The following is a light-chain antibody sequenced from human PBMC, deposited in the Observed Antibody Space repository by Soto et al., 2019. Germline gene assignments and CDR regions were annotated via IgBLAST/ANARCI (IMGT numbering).Light chain of an antibody. CDR1: QSVSSN. J-gene: IGKJ1*01. CDR3: QQYNDWPRT. Sequence: EIVMTQSPATLSVSPGERATLSCRASQSVSSNLAWYQQKPGQAPRLLIYGAYTRATGIPARISGGGSGTEFTPSISSLQSEDLAVYYCQQYNDWPRTFGQGTKVEIK. V-gene: IGKV3-15*01. CDR2: GAY.